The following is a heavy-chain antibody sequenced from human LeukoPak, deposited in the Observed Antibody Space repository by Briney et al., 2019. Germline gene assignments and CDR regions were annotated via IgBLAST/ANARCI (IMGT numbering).Heavy chain of an antibody. J-gene: IGHJ3*02. V-gene: IGHV4-59*01. CDR1: GDSISSYY. D-gene: IGHD3-3*01. Sequence: SETLSPTCTVSGDSISSYYWSWIRQPPGKGLEWIGYIYYSGSTNYNPSLKSRVTISVDTSKNQFSLKLSSVTAADTAVYYCARDRITIFGVVNAFDIWGQGTMVTVSS. CDR3: ARDRITIFGVVNAFDI. CDR2: IYYSGST.